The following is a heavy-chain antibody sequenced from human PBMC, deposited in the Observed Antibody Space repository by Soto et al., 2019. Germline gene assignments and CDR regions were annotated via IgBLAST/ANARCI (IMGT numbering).Heavy chain of an antibody. D-gene: IGHD3-10*01. Sequence: PSETLSLTCTVSGGSISSYYWSWIRQPPGKGLEWIGYIYYSGSTNYNPSLKSRVTISVDTSKNQFSLKLSSVTAADTAVYYCAGLGGPGSYYNKVFDYWGQGTLVTVSS. CDR2: IYYSGST. V-gene: IGHV4-59*08. CDR1: GGSISSYY. J-gene: IGHJ4*02. CDR3: AGLGGPGSYYNKVFDY.